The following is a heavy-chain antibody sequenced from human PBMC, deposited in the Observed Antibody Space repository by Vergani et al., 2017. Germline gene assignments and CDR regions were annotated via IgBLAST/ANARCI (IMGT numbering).Heavy chain of an antibody. D-gene: IGHD3-10*01. CDR2: IKSTFDRGTT. J-gene: IGHJ6*02. Sequence: EVQLVESGGGIVKPGGSLRLSCVASGFSFRNAWMNWVRRTPGKGLEWVGRIKSTFDRGTTDYAAAVKGRFTISRDDSKNTLFLQMNGLKTEDIGVYYCTTDPLYCGYGSCDWLRDHHYYGMDVWGQGTTVTVSS. V-gene: IGHV3-15*07. CDR3: TTDPLYCGYGSCDWLRDHHYYGMDV. CDR1: GFSFRNAW.